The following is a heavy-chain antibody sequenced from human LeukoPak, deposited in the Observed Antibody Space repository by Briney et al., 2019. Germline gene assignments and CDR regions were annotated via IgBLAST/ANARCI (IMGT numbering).Heavy chain of an antibody. V-gene: IGHV3-23*01. CDR2: LGGTGYDI. J-gene: IGHJ4*02. D-gene: IGHD3-10*01. CDR3: AKMAGLEYGEYYFDS. CDR1: GFTFSSYW. Sequence: AGGSLRLSCAASGFTFSSYWMSWVRQAPGKGLEWVSGLGGTGYDIFYADSVKGRFTISRDNSKNTLYLQMNSLRAEDTAVYFCAKMAGLEYGEYYFDSWGQGTLLTVSS.